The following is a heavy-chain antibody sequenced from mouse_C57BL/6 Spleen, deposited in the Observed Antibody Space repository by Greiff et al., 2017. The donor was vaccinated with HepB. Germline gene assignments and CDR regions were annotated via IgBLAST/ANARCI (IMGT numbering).Heavy chain of an antibody. J-gene: IGHJ2*01. V-gene: IGHV1-52*01. Sequence: VQLQQPGAELVRPGSSVKLSCKASGYTFTSYWMHWVKQRPIQGLEWIGNIDPSDSETHYNQKFKDKATLTVDKSSRTDYMQLSSLRCEDAAVYYCASYYSNYVGYWGQGTTLTVSS. D-gene: IGHD2-5*01. CDR3: ASYYSNYVGY. CDR2: IDPSDSET. CDR1: GYTFTSYW.